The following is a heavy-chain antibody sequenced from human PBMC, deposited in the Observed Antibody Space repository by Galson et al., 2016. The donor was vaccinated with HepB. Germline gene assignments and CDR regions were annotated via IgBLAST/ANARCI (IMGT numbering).Heavy chain of an antibody. Sequence: SVKVSCKASGYTFTSYAIHWVRQAPGLGLEWMGWINAANGDTKYSQKFQDRVTLSRDTSANTAYMELSSLRSEDTAVYYFARADDFWSGYEYYYYHGMDVWGQGTTVTVSS. J-gene: IGHJ6*02. CDR2: INAANGDT. CDR3: ARADDFWSGYEYYYYHGMDV. D-gene: IGHD3-3*01. V-gene: IGHV1-3*01. CDR1: GYTFTSYA.